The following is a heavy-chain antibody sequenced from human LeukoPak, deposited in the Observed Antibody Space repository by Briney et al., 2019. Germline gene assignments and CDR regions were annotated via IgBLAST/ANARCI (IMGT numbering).Heavy chain of an antibody. CDR2: ISDDGINY. CDR1: GFTFSSYA. J-gene: IGHJ6*03. CDR3: AKGKGGLGYYYYYMDV. Sequence: PGGSLRLSCAASGFTFSSYAMHWVRQAPGKGLEWVAVISDDGINYSYADSVKGRFTISRDNSKNTVYLQMNSLRAEDTGVYYCAKGKGGLGYYYYYMDVWGKGTTVTVSS. V-gene: IGHV3-30-3*01. D-gene: IGHD3-16*01.